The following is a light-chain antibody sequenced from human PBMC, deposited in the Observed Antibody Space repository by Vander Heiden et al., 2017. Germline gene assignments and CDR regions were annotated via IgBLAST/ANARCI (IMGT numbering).Light chain of an antibody. J-gene: IGLJ2*01. CDR2: DNI. Sequence: SVLTQPPSVSGAPGQRVTIPCTGSTSTIGAGYDVHWYQQLPGTAPKLLIYDNINRPSGVPDRFSGSKSGTSASRAITGLQAEDEADDYCQSYDSSLGGHVVFGGGTKLTVL. CDR3: QSYDSSLGGHVV. CDR1: TSTIGAGYD. V-gene: IGLV1-40*01.